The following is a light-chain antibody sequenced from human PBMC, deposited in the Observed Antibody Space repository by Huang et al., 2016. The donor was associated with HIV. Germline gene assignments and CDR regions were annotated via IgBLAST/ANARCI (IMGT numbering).Light chain of an antibody. CDR3: MQGTHWPPWT. CDR1: QSLVYGDGNTY. CDR2: KVS. J-gene: IGKJ1*01. V-gene: IGKV2-30*01. Sequence: DVVMTQSPLSLPVTLGQPASISCRSSQSLVYGDGNTYLNWFHQRPGQSPRRLIYKVSNRDSGVPDRFSGSGSGTDFTLKISRVEAEDVGVYDCMQGTHWPPWTFGQGTKVEIK.